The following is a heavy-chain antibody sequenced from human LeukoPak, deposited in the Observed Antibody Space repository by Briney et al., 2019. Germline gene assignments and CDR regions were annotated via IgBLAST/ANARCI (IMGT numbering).Heavy chain of an antibody. V-gene: IGHV4-34*09. CDR1: GGSFSGYY. J-gene: IGHJ4*02. CDR3: ARANKERYCSSTSCYRGGHFDY. CDR2: INHSGST. Sequence: SETLSLTCAVYGGSFSGYYWSWIRQPPGKGLEWIGEINHSGSTYYNPSLKSRVTISVDTSKNQFSLKLSSVTAADTAVYYCARANKERYCSSTSCYRGGHFDYWGQGTLVTVSS. D-gene: IGHD2-2*01.